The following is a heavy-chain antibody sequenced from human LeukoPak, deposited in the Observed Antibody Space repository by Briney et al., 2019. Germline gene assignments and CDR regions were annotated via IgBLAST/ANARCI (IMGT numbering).Heavy chain of an antibody. Sequence: SETLSLTCTVSAGSIISSCYYWGWLRQPPGKGLEWSGSIYYSGSTYYNPSLKSRVTISVDTSKNQFSLKLSSVTAADTAVYYCARDEFDYYGSGSYYTLWGQGTLVTVSS. D-gene: IGHD3-10*01. CDR2: IYYSGST. CDR1: AGSIISSCYY. V-gene: IGHV4-39*07. J-gene: IGHJ4*02. CDR3: ARDEFDYYGSGSYYTL.